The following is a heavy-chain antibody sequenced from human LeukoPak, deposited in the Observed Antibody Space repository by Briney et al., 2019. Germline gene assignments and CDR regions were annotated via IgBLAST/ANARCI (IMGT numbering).Heavy chain of an antibody. V-gene: IGHV3-23*01. J-gene: IGHJ4*02. CDR2: ISGSGGST. CDR3: AKDRNHGASYDYVWGSYRLFDY. Sequence: QSGGSLRLPCAASGFTFSSYAMSWVRQAPGKGLEWVSAISGSGGSTYYADSVKGRFTISRDNSKNTLYLQMNSLRAEDTAVYYCAKDRNHGASYDYVWGSYRLFDYWGQGTLVTVSS. CDR1: GFTFSSYA. D-gene: IGHD3-16*02.